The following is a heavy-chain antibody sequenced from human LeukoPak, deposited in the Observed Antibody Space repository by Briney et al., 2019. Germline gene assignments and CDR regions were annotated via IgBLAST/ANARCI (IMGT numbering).Heavy chain of an antibody. V-gene: IGHV3-7*01. CDR2: IKQDGSEK. D-gene: IGHD4-17*01. J-gene: IGHJ4*02. CDR1: GFTFSSYW. Sequence: QAGGSLRLSCAASGFTFSSYWMSWVRQAPGKGLEWVANIKQDGSEKYYVDSVMGRFTISRDNAKNSLYLQMNSLRAEDTAVYYCARDAGVYYGDYLDYWGQGTLVTVSS. CDR3: ARDAGVYYGDYLDY.